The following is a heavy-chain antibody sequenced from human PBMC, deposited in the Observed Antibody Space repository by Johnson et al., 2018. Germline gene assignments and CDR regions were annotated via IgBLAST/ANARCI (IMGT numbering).Heavy chain of an antibody. V-gene: IGHV3-49*05. J-gene: IGHJ4*02. CDR3: SRGRDFWSGYALFDY. D-gene: IGHD3-3*01. Sequence: VQLVQSGGGLVKPGRSLRLSCTASGFTLGDYAMSWFRQAPGKGLEWVGFTRNKAYGGTTEYAGSVRGRFTISRDNSKSIAYLQMNSLKSEDTAVYYCSRGRDFWSGYALFDYWGQGTLVTVSS. CDR2: TRNKAYGGTT. CDR1: GFTLGDYA.